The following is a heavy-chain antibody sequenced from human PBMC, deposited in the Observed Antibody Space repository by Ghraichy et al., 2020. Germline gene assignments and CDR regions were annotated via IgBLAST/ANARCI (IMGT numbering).Heavy chain of an antibody. Sequence: VKVSCKASGGTFSSYTISWVRQAPGQGLEWMGRIIPILGIANYAQKFQGRVTITADKSTSTAYMELSSLRSEDTAVYYCARDDPVGGGDCYSPSCYYYYGMDVWGQGTTVTVSS. CDR3: ARDDPVGGGDCYSPSCYYYYGMDV. D-gene: IGHD2-21*02. CDR1: GGTFSSYT. J-gene: IGHJ6*02. CDR2: IIPILGIA. V-gene: IGHV1-69*04.